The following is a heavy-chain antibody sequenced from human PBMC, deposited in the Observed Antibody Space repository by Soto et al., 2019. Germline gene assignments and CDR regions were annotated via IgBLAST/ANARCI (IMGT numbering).Heavy chain of an antibody. CDR1: GGTFSSYA. J-gene: IGHJ3*02. CDR2: IIPIFGTA. Sequence: QVQLVQSGAEVKKPGSSVKVSCKASGGTFSSYAISWVRQAPGQGLEWMGGIIPIFGTANYAQKFQGRVTITADESTSTAYMELSSLRSEDTAVYYCAGDPDLNSSGPWDAFDIWGQGTMVTVSS. V-gene: IGHV1-69*01. CDR3: AGDPDLNSSGPWDAFDI. D-gene: IGHD3-22*01.